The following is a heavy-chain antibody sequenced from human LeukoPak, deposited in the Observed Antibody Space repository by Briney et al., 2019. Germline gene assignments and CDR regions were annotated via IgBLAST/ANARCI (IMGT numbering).Heavy chain of an antibody. CDR2: VIGSGSST. CDR3: ARDPLKRAFDI. Sequence: GGSLRLSCAASGFTFSNYDMSWVRRAPGKGLDWVSTVIGSGSSTYYADSVEGRFTISRDNSKSTLYLHMDSLRVEDTAVYYCARDPLKRAFDIWGQGTMVTVSS. V-gene: IGHV3-23*01. J-gene: IGHJ3*02. CDR1: GFTFSNYD.